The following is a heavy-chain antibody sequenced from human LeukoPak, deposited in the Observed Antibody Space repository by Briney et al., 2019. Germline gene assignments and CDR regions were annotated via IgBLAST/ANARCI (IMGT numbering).Heavy chain of an antibody. CDR2: IYYSGST. D-gene: IGHD3-10*01. V-gene: IGHV4-61*01. CDR1: GGSVSSGSYY. Sequence: SETLSLTYTVSGGSVSSGSYYWSWIRQPPGKGLEWIGYIYYSGSTNYNPSPKSRVTISVDTSKNQFSLKLSSVTAADTAVYYCARVEGGWFGGIDAFDIWGQGTMVTVSS. CDR3: ARVEGGWFGGIDAFDI. J-gene: IGHJ3*02.